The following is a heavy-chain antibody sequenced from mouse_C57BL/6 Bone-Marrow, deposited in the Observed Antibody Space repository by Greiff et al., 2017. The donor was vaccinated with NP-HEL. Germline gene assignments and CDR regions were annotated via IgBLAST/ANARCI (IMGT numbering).Heavy chain of an antibody. CDR2: IDPSDSYT. CDR3: AREGYGSSYAMDY. J-gene: IGHJ4*01. V-gene: IGHV1-50*01. D-gene: IGHD1-1*01. CDR1: GYTFTSYW. Sequence: QVQLQQPGAELVKPGASVKLSCKASGYTFTSYWMQWVKQRPGQGLEWIGEIDPSDSYTNYNQKFKGKATLTVDTSSSTAYMQLSSLTSEDSAVYYCAREGYGSSYAMDYWGQETSVTVSS.